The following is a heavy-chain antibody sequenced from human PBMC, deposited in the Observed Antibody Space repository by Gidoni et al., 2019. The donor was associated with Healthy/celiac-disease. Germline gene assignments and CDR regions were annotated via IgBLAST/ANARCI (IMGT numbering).Heavy chain of an antibody. V-gene: IGHV4-34*01. CDR3: ARSRGYCSGGSCYSGGYFDY. J-gene: IGHJ4*02. Sequence: VHLQPWGAGLLTPSAPLSRTCAVSGGSFSGYYWSWIRQPPGKGLEWIGEITHRGSTNYNPSLKSRVNISVDTSKNQFSLKLSSVTAADTAVYYCARSRGYCSGGSCYSGGYFDYWGQGTLVTVSS. CDR1: GGSFSGYY. CDR2: ITHRGST. D-gene: IGHD2-15*01.